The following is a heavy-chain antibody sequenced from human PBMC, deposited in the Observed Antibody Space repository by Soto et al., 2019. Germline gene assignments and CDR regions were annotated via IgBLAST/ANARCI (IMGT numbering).Heavy chain of an antibody. CDR2: ISYDGSNK. CDR3: AKVRDFWSGSNNWFDP. CDR1: GFTFSSYG. Sequence: QVQLVESGGGVVQPGRSLRLSCAASGFTFSSYGMHWVRQAPGKGLEWVAVISYDGSNKYYADSVKGRFTISRDNSKNTLYLQMNSLRAEDTAVYYCAKVRDFWSGSNNWFDPWGHGTLVTVST. D-gene: IGHD3-3*01. V-gene: IGHV3-30*18. J-gene: IGHJ5*02.